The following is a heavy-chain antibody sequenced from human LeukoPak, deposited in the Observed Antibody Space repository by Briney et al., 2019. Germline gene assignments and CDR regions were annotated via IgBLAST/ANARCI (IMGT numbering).Heavy chain of an antibody. CDR1: GFSFSEYW. Sequence: GSLRLSCAASGFSFSEYWMSWVRQAPGKGLEWVAEINDNGGTNYNPSLKSRVITSVDTSTNQFSLKMNSVTAADTAVYYCARKIASQGDNWFDPWGQGILVTVSS. J-gene: IGHJ5*02. CDR3: ARKIASQGDNWFDP. V-gene: IGHV4-34*01. D-gene: IGHD2-2*01. CDR2: INDNGGT.